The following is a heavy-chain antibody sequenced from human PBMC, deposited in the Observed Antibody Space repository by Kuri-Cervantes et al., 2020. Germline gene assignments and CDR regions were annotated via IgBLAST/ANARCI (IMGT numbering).Heavy chain of an antibody. Sequence: GGSLRLSCAASGFTFSSYSMNWVRQAPGKGLEWVSYISSSSSTIYYADSVKGRFTISRDNAKNSLYLQMNSLRDEDTAVYYCARDLQGSPDDYGDYVFDYGMDAWGQGTTVTVSS. CDR1: GFTFSSYS. D-gene: IGHD4-17*01. V-gene: IGHV3-48*02. CDR3: ARDLQGSPDDYGDYVFDYGMDA. J-gene: IGHJ6*02. CDR2: ISSSSSTI.